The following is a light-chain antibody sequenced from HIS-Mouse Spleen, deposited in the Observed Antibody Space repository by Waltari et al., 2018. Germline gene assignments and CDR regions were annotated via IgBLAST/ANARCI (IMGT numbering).Light chain of an antibody. V-gene: IGLV2-11*01. CDR3: CSYAGSYTLV. CDR1: SSAVGGYNY. J-gene: IGLJ2*01. CDR2: DVS. Sequence: QSALTQPRSVSGSPGQSVTISCTGTSSAVGGYNYVFWYQQHPGKAPKLMIYDVSKRPSGVPDRFSGSKSGNTASLTISGPQAEDEADYYCCSYAGSYTLVFGGGTKLTVL.